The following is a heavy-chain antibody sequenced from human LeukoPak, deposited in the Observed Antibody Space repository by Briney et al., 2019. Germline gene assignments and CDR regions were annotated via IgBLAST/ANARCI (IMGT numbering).Heavy chain of an antibody. Sequence: ASVKVSCKASGYTFTSYGISWVRQAPGQGLEWMGWINPNSGGTNYARKFQGRVTMTRDTSISTAYMELSRLRSDDTAVYYCARRASRDGYNHYYYYYMDVWGKGTTVTVSS. CDR3: ARRASRDGYNHYYYYYMDV. CDR2: INPNSGGT. J-gene: IGHJ6*03. CDR1: GYTFTSYG. D-gene: IGHD5-24*01. V-gene: IGHV1-2*02.